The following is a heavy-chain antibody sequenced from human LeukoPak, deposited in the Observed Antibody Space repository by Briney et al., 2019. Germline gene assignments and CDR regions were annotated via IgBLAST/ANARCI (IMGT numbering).Heavy chain of an antibody. CDR1: GYTFTSYG. Sequence: GASVKVSCKASGYTFTSYGICWVRQAPGQGLEWMGWISAYNGNTNYAQKLQGRVTMTTDTSTSTAYMELRSLRSDDTAVYYCARDYYDSSGYYYEPYYYGMDVWGQGTTVTVSS. V-gene: IGHV1-18*01. J-gene: IGHJ6*02. CDR2: ISAYNGNT. CDR3: ARDYYDSSGYYYEPYYYGMDV. D-gene: IGHD3-22*01.